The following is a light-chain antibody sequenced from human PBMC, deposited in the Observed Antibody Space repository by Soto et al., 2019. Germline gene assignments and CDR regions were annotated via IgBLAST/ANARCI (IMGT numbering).Light chain of an antibody. V-gene: IGKV3-20*01. CDR1: QSVSSSY. J-gene: IGKJ1*01. CDR3: QQYGSSPWT. Sequence: XXPGERATLSCRASQSVSSSYLAWYQQKPGQAPRLLIYGASSRATGIPDRFSGSGSGTDFTLTISRLEPEDFAVYYCQQYGSSPWTFGQGTKVEIK. CDR2: GAS.